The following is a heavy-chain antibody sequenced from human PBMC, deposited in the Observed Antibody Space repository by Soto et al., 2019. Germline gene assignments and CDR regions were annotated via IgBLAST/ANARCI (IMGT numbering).Heavy chain of an antibody. CDR1: SASLSSSTYY. J-gene: IGHJ4*02. CDR2: IYNSGNT. V-gene: IGHV4-39*01. CDR3: ASSSPFHY. Sequence: SETLSLTCSVSSASLSSSTYYWSWIRQPPGRGPEWIGSIYNSGNTYYKPSLKSQVSISIDTSRKQFSLKLTSVTAADTGVYYCASSSPFHYWGPGILVT. D-gene: IGHD6-6*01.